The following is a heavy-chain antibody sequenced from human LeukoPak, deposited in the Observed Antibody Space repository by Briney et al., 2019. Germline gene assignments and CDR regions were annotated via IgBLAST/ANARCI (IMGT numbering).Heavy chain of an antibody. CDR1: GSTLTEFS. V-gene: IGHV1-24*01. CDR2: LDPEDGET. J-gene: IGHJ4*02. Sequence: ASMKVSCKLSGSTLTEFSIHWVRQAHGKGLEWLGGLDPEDGETILSQKFQDRAALTADTSTSTAYMDMSRLRSEDTAVYFCVRGRTGSIATAGRYWGRGTLVTVSS. CDR3: VRGRTGSIATAGRY. D-gene: IGHD6-6*01.